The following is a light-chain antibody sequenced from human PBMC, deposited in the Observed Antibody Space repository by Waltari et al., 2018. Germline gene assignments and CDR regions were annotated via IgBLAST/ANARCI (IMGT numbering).Light chain of an antibody. J-gene: IGKJ1*01. CDR3: MQSLQTLWT. V-gene: IGKV2-28*01. CDR2: LGS. Sequence: IVVPQHPLSLLSTSGGPASISCRCSQCILNRTGNNYLDWYLQTPGHSPQLLIYLGSNRASGVPDRFSGSGSGTDFTLRISRVEAEDVGVYYCMQSLQTLWTFGPGTKVEIK. CDR1: QCILNRTGNNY.